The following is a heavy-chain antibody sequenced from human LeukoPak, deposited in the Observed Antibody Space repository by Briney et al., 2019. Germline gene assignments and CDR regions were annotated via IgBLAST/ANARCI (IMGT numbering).Heavy chain of an antibody. D-gene: IGHD3-16*01. Sequence: GGSLRLSCAASGFTVSSNYMSWVRQAPGKGLEWVPVIYSGGSTYYADSVKGRFTISRDNSKNTLYLQMNSLRAEDTAVYYCARPNFVLFYGLDVWGQGTTVTVSS. J-gene: IGHJ6*02. V-gene: IGHV3-53*01. CDR3: ARPNFVLFYGLDV. CDR1: GFTVSSNY. CDR2: IYSGGST.